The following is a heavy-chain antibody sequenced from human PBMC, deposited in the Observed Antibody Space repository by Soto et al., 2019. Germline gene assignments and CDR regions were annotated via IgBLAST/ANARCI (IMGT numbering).Heavy chain of an antibody. D-gene: IGHD3-10*01. V-gene: IGHV4-59*12. CDR1: GGSISSYY. CDR2: IYYSGST. CDR3: ARDFTSGSGSYFDY. Sequence: PSETLSLTCTVSGGSISSYYWSWIRQPPGKGLEWIGYIYYSGSTNYNPSLKSRVTISVDTSKNQFSLKLSSVTAADTAVYYCARDFTSGSGSYFDYWGQGTLVTVSS. J-gene: IGHJ4*02.